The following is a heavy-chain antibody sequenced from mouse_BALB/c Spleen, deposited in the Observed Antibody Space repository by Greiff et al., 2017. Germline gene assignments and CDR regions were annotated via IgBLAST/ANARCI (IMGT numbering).Heavy chain of an antibody. CDR3: ASLIYDGYSFAY. Sequence: VQLKQSGPGLVAPSQSLSITCTVSGFSLTGYGVNWVRQPPGKGLEWLGMIWGDGSTDYNSALKSRLSISKDNSKSQVFLKMNSLQTDDTARYYCASLIYDGYSFAYWGQETLVTVSA. D-gene: IGHD2-3*01. CDR2: IWGDGST. J-gene: IGHJ3*01. V-gene: IGHV2-6-7*01. CDR1: GFSLTGYG.